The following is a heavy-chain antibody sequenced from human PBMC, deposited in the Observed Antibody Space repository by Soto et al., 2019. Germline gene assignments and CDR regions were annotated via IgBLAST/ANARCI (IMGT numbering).Heavy chain of an antibody. CDR3: ARDTGGDHDAFDI. J-gene: IGHJ3*02. V-gene: IGHV1-46*01. D-gene: IGHD2-8*02. Sequence: ASVQVSCKASGYSFFTSYYINWVRQSPGQGLEWMGIINPTGTMTRYSERFQGRLIMTRDTSTSTDYMELSSLTSEDTAVYFCARDTGGDHDAFDIWGQGTMVTVSS. CDR2: INPTGTMT. CDR1: GYSFFTSYY.